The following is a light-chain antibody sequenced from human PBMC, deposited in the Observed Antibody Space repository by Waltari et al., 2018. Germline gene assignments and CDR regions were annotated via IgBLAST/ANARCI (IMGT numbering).Light chain of an antibody. J-gene: IGKJ1*01. V-gene: IGKV3-11*01. CDR3: QQRSYWPRT. CDR2: DAS. Sequence: ETVLTQSPATLSLSPGERATLSCRASQNIGTYLTWFQQRPGQAPRLLIHDASNRATGIPARFSGSGSWTDFTLTISSLEPEDFAVYYCQQRSYWPRTFGQGTKVEIK. CDR1: QNIGTY.